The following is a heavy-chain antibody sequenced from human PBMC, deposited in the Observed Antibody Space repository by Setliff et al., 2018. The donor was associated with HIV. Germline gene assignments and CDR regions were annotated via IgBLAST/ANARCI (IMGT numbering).Heavy chain of an antibody. CDR2: IFYTGST. CDR1: GGSISSSTYY. V-gene: IGHV4-39*01. CDR3: ARRGRDGVFIMFATGFDP. J-gene: IGHJ5*02. D-gene: IGHD2-8*01. Sequence: TLSLTCSVSGGSISSSTYYWGWIRQPPGKGLEWIGDIFYTGSTYYNPSLKSRVAISVDTSDNQFSLKLNSVTAADTAVYYCARRGRDGVFIMFATGFDPWGQGALVTVSS.